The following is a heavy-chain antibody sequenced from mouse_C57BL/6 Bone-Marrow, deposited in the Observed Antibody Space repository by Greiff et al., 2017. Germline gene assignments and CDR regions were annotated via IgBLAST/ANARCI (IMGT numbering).Heavy chain of an antibody. CDR3: TTIITTGY. CDR1: GFNIKDDY. V-gene: IGHV14-4*01. D-gene: IGHD1-2*01. Sequence: EVKLVESGAELLRPGASVKLSCTASGFNIKDDYMHWVKQRPEQGLEWIGWIDPENGDTEYASKFQGKATITADTSSNTAYLQLSSLTSEDTAVYYCTTIITTGYWGQGTTLTVSS. CDR2: IDPENGDT. J-gene: IGHJ2*01.